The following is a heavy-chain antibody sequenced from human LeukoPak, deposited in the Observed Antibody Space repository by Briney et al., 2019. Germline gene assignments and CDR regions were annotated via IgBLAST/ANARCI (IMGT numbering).Heavy chain of an antibody. Sequence: GASVKVSCKASGYTFTSYDINWVRQATGQGLEWMGWMNPNSGNTGYAQKFQGRVTMTRNTSISTAYMELSSLRSDDTAVYYCARDARGYCSSTSCFKSLGYWGQGTLVTVSS. D-gene: IGHD2-2*01. J-gene: IGHJ4*02. CDR2: MNPNSGNT. CDR3: ARDARGYCSSTSCFKSLGY. V-gene: IGHV1-8*01. CDR1: GYTFTSYD.